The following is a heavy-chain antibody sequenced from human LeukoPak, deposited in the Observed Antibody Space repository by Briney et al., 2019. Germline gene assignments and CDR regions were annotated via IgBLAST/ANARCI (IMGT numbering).Heavy chain of an antibody. CDR1: RFTFSNYA. Sequence: GGSLRLSCAASRFTFSNYAMTWVRQAPGKGLEWVSTISASGGTTSYADSVKGRFTISRDNSKNTLYLQMNSLRAEDTAVYYCAKDSSYGYPYYFDYWGQGTLVTVSS. D-gene: IGHD5-18*01. J-gene: IGHJ4*02. CDR2: ISASGGTT. V-gene: IGHV3-23*01. CDR3: AKDSSYGYPYYFDY.